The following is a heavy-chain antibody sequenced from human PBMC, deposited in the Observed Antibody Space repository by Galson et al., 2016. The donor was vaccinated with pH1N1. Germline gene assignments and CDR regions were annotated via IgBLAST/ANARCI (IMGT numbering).Heavy chain of an antibody. CDR1: GFTFSNYA. CDR3: AKRDTVGYYHFDY. Sequence: SLRLSCAASGFTFSNYAMSWVRQAPGKGLEWVSNIISTGAGTYYADSVKGRFTVSRDNSKSTLYLQMNSLRAEDTAVYYCAKRDTVGYYHFDYWGQGALVTVSA. D-gene: IGHD3-22*01. V-gene: IGHV3-23*01. J-gene: IGHJ4*02. CDR2: IISTGAGT.